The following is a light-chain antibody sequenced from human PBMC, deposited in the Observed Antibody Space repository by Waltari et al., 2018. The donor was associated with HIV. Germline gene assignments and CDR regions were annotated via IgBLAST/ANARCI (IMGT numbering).Light chain of an antibody. CDR3: SSYASNNTCVV. CDR2: EVP. J-gene: IGLJ2*01. Sequence: QSALTQPPSASGPPGQSVTISCTGTSRDIGRYDFVSWYQVRPDSVPNLIIYEVPKRPSGVPVRFSGSKSGNTASLTVSGLQTDDEADYYCSSYASNNTCVVFGGGTKLTVL. CDR1: SRDIGRYDF. V-gene: IGLV2-8*01.